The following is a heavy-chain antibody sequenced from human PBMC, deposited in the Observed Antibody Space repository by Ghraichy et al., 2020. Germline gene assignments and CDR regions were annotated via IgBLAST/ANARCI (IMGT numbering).Heavy chain of an antibody. J-gene: IGHJ6*02. Sequence: GGSLRLYCAASGFTLSSYRMSWVRQAPGKGLEWVANINRDESGKYYVDSVRGRFTISRDNAKNSLYLQMNSLRAEDTAVYYCASTAYCGGDCYSSHYGMDVWGQGTTVTVSS. CDR3: ASTAYCGGDCYSSHYGMDV. CDR1: GFTLSSYR. CDR2: INRDESGK. V-gene: IGHV3-7*01. D-gene: IGHD2-21*02.